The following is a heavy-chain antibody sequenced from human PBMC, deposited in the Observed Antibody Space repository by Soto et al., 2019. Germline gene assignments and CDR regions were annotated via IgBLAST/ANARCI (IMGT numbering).Heavy chain of an antibody. CDR3: APIKFGIPAAILRWFDP. J-gene: IGHJ5*02. V-gene: IGHV2-26*01. Sequence: SGPTLVNPTETLTLTCTVSGFSLSNARMGVSWIRQSPGKALELLAHIFSNDETSYSTTLKNRLTISKDTSNSQVVLTMTNMDPVDTPPYYCAPIKFGIPAAILRWFDPWGPGTLVTVSS. CDR1: GFSLSNARMG. D-gene: IGHD2-2*01. CDR2: IFSNDET.